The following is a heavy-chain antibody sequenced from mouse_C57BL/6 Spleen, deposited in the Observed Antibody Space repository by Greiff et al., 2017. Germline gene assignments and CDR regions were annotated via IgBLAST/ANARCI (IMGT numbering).Heavy chain of an antibody. D-gene: IGHD1-1*01. CDR3: TFITTPQRGAMDY. Sequence: EVQVVESGAELVRPGASVKLSCTASGFNIKDDYMHWVKQRPEQGLEWIGWIDPENGDTEYASKFQGKATITADTSSNTAYLQLSSLTSEDTAVYYCTFITTPQRGAMDYWGQGTSVTVSS. CDR1: GFNIKDDY. J-gene: IGHJ4*01. CDR2: IDPENGDT. V-gene: IGHV14-4*01.